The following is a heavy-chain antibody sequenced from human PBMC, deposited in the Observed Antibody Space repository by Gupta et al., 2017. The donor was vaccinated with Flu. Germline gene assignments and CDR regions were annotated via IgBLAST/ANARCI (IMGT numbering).Heavy chain of an antibody. V-gene: IGHV3-7*01. Sequence: EVHLVDSGGGVVQPGGSLGLSFVASWFTFSDSWMNWVRPAPGKGLEWVANINQDGSTKNYVDSLKGRFTVSRDNAKNSLYLQMDSLRAEDTAVYFCARNRGWEQFDYWGQGTLVTVSS. CDR3: ARNRGWEQFDY. CDR2: INQDGSTK. CDR1: WFTFSDSW. J-gene: IGHJ4*02. D-gene: IGHD3-10*01.